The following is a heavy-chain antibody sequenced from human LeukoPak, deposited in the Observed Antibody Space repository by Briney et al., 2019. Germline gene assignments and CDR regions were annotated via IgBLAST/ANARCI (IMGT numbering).Heavy chain of an antibody. D-gene: IGHD6-19*01. CDR3: ARYYSSGWCGPATGRYFDL. J-gene: IGHJ2*01. V-gene: IGHV3-30*14. Sequence: GGSLRLSCAASGFTFRSYDMHWVRQAPGKGPEWVTFISGDGRNIGYADSVKGRFTISRDNTKNKLYLQMNSLTAEDTAVYYCARYYSSGWCGPATGRYFDLWARGTGDTVFS. CDR2: ISGDGRNI. CDR1: GFTFRSYD.